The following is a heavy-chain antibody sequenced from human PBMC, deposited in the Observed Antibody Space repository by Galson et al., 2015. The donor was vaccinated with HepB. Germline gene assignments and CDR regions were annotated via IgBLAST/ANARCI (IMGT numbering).Heavy chain of an antibody. V-gene: IGHV3-69-1*01. CDR3: ARDDQWAFDI. CDR1: GFTFSAYA. Sequence: SLRLSCAASGFTFSAYAVNWARQAPGRGLEWVAYIGRPFDIYYADSVKGRFTISRDNAKNTVHLQMNSLRDEDTAVYYCARDDQWAFDILGQGTMLTVSS. J-gene: IGHJ3*02. CDR2: IGRPFDI. D-gene: IGHD1-26*01.